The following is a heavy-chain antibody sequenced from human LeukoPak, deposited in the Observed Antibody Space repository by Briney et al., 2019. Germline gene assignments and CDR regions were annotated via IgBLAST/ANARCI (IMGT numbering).Heavy chain of an antibody. J-gene: IGHJ6*03. CDR2: IYYSGST. Sequence: SETLSLTCTVSGGSMTSNTYYWGWIRQPPGKGLEWIGSIYYSGSTYYNSSLKSRVTISVDTSKNQFSLTLSPVTAAATAVSYCARDRLDIVVFPPSQQRRYMDVWGKGTTVTVSS. CDR1: GGSMTSNTYY. V-gene: IGHV4-39*07. D-gene: IGHD2-2*03. CDR3: ARDRLDIVVFPPSQQRRYMDV.